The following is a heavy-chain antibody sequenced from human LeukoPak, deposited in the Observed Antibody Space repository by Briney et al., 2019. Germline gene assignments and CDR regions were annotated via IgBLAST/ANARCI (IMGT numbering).Heavy chain of an antibody. V-gene: IGHV3-33*01. D-gene: IGHD1-1*01. CDR3: ARQGGTGTTFLPFDY. CDR2: IWYDGSNK. Sequence: GGSLRLSCTASGFNFNNYGLHWVRQAPGKGLEWVAVIWYDGSNKYYADSVKGRFTVSRDNSKNTLYVQMNSLRAEDTAVYYCARQGGTGTTFLPFDYWGQGTLVTVSS. CDR1: GFNFNNYG. J-gene: IGHJ4*02.